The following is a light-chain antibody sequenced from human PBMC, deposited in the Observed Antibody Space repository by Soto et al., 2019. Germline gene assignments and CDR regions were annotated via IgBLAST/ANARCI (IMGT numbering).Light chain of an antibody. CDR3: QHANSFPLP. J-gene: IGKJ4*01. Sequence: DIQMTQSPSSVSASVGDRVTITCRASQGISSWLAWYQHKPGRALKLLIYIGSSLQSGVPSRFSGSGSVTDVTLTISSLQPEDFATYYCQHANSFPLPVGGGTKVEIK. CDR1: QGISSW. V-gene: IGKV1-12*01. CDR2: IGS.